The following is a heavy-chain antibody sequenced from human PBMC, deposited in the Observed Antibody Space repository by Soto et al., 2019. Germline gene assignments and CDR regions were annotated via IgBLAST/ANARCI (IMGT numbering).Heavy chain of an antibody. CDR2: INPSGGST. D-gene: IGHD1-26*01. Sequence: ASVKGSCKXSGYTFTSDYIDWGRQAPGQGLEWMGIINPSGGSTSYAQKFQGRVTMTRDTSTSTVYMELRSLRSEDTAVYYCAKSAGTGRYRGKGDCLGYSGQGTLVTVSS. J-gene: IGHJ4*01. V-gene: IGHV1-46*01. CDR3: AKSAGTGRYRGKGDCLGY. CDR1: GYTFTSDY.